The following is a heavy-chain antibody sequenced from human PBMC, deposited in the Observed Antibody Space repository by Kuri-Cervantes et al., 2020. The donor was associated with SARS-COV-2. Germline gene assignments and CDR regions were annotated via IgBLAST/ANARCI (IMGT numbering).Heavy chain of an antibody. Sequence: GESLKISCAASGFAFSDYTMNWVRQAPGKGLEWVSSITSGSTYIYYADSVKGRFTISRDNAKNSLYLQMNSLRAEDTAVYYCARDLRLGKSLDYWGQGTLVTVSS. D-gene: IGHD7-27*01. CDR1: GFAFSDYT. V-gene: IGHV3-21*01. J-gene: IGHJ4*02. CDR3: ARDLRLGKSLDY. CDR2: ITSGSTYI.